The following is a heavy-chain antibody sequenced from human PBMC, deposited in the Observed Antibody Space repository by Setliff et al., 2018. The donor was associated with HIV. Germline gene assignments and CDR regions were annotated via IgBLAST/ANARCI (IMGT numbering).Heavy chain of an antibody. D-gene: IGHD3-3*01. J-gene: IGHJ4*02. Sequence: SETLSLTCTVSGGSISSGSYFWNWIRQPAGKGLEWTGRIYSSGITNYNPSLKSRLTISLDTSKNQFSLQVTSVTAADTAVYYCARADDFWSGYIPYWGQGTLVTVSS. CDR3: ARADDFWSGYIPY. CDR2: IYSSGIT. CDR1: GGSISSGSYF. V-gene: IGHV4-61*02.